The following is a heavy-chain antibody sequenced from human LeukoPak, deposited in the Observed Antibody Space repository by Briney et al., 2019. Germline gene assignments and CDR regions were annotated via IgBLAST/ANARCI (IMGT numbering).Heavy chain of an antibody. CDR2: INHSGST. Sequence: SETLSLTCAVYGGSFSGYYWSWIRQPPGKGLEWIGEINHSGSTNYNPSLKSRVTISVDTSKNQFSLKLSSVTAADTAVYYCARGPVLLWFGEYYGMGVWGQGTTVTVSS. D-gene: IGHD3-10*01. V-gene: IGHV4-34*01. J-gene: IGHJ6*02. CDR3: ARGPVLLWFGEYYGMGV. CDR1: GGSFSGYY.